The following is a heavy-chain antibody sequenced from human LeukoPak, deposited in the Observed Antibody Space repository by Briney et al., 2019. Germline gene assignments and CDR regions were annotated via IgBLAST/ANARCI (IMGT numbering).Heavy chain of an antibody. J-gene: IGHJ4*02. CDR1: GFTFSSYA. Sequence: QPGRSLRLSCAASGFTFSSYAMHWVRQAPGKGLEWVAVISYDGSNKYYADSVKGRFTISRDNSKNTLYLQMNSLRAEDTAVYYCARLYYYDSSGYFDYWGQGTLVTVSS. D-gene: IGHD3-22*01. CDR2: ISYDGSNK. CDR3: ARLYYYDSSGYFDY. V-gene: IGHV3-30-3*01.